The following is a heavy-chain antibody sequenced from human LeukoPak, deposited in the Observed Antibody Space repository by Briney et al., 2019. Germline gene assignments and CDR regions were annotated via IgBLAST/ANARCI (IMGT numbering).Heavy chain of an antibody. CDR2: IYYSGST. V-gene: IGHV4-59*01. CDR1: GGSISSYY. CDR3: ARRDDDYGGRYGMDV. Sequence: SETLSLTCTVSGGSISSYYWSWIRQPPGKGLEWIGYIYYSGSTNYNPSLKSRVTISVDTPKNQFSLKLSSVTAADTAVYYCARRDDDYGGRYGMDVWGQGTTVTVSS. D-gene: IGHD4-23*01. J-gene: IGHJ6*02.